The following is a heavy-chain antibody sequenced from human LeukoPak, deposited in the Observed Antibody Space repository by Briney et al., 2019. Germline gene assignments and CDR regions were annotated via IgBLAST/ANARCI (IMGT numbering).Heavy chain of an antibody. CDR3: ARVGSSSALRDYYYYMDV. Sequence: GGSLRLSCAASGFTFSSYGMHWVRQAPGKGLEWVAFIRYDGSNKYYADSVKGRFTISRDNSKNTLYLQMNSLRAEDTAVYYCARVGSSSALRDYYYYMDVWGKGTTVTVSS. D-gene: IGHD6-6*01. CDR1: GFTFSSYG. V-gene: IGHV3-30*02. J-gene: IGHJ6*03. CDR2: IRYDGSNK.